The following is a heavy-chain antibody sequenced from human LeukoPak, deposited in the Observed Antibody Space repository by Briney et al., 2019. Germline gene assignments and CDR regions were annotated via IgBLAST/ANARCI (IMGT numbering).Heavy chain of an antibody. V-gene: IGHV3-7*02. J-gene: IGHJ4*02. CDR2: IKQDGSEK. D-gene: IGHD6-19*01. Sequence: GGLRLSCAASGFTFSTSWMSWVRQAPGKGLEWAANIKQDGSEKYYVDSVKGRFTISRDNPKYSLSLQMNSLRAEDTAVYYCARFLTVAVVPQRVDCWGQGTLVTVSS. CDR1: GFTFSTSW. CDR3: ARFLTVAVVPQRVDC.